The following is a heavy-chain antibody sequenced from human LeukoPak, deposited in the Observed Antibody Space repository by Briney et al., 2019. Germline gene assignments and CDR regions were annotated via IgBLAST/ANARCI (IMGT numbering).Heavy chain of an antibody. CDR2: IIPIFGTA. J-gene: IGHJ4*02. V-gene: IGHV1-69*05. CDR3: ARETSYSSNWYVWGH. D-gene: IGHD6-13*01. CDR1: GGTFSSYA. Sequence: ASVKVSCKASGGTFSSYAISWVRQAPGQGLEWMGGIIPIFGTANYAQKFQGRVMITTDESTSTACMELSSLRSDDTAVYYCARETSYSSNWYVWGHWGQGTLVTVSS.